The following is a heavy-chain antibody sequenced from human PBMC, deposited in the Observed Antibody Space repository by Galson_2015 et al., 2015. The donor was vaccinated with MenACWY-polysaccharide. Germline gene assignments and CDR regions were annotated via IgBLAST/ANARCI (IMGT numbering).Heavy chain of an antibody. D-gene: IGHD5-12*01. J-gene: IGHJ6*02. CDR1: GFTFSSYA. V-gene: IGHV3-23*01. CDR2: ISGSGGST. CDR3: AKAGSGGYDSYYYYYGVDV. Sequence: SLRLSCAASGFTFSSYAMSWVRQAPGKGLEWVSAISGSGGSTYYADSVKGRFTISRDNSKNTLYLQMNSLRAEDTAVYYCAKAGSGGYDSYYYYYGVDVWGQGTTVTVSS.